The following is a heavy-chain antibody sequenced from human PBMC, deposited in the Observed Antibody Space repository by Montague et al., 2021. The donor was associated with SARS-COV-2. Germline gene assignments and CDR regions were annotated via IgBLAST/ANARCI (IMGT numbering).Heavy chain of an antibody. Sequence: ALVKPTQTLTLTCTFSGFSLSTSGVGVGWIRQPPGKALEWLALIYWDDDKRYSPSLKSRLTITKDTSKNQVVLTMTNMDPMDTATYYCAHRRPLYYYDSSLSTFDYWGQGTLVTVSS. CDR3: AHRRPLYYYDSSLSTFDY. CDR2: IYWDDDK. V-gene: IGHV2-5*02. CDR1: GFSLSTSGVG. D-gene: IGHD3-22*01. J-gene: IGHJ4*02.